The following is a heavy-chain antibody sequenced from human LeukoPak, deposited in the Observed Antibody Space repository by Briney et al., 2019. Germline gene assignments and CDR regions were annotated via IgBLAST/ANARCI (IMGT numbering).Heavy chain of an antibody. CDR1: GFTFSNYA. CDR2: INGRGGST. Sequence: GGSLRLSCAASGFTFSNYAMSWVRQAPGKGLEWVSSINGRGGSTYYADSVKGRFTISRDNAKNSLYLQMNSLRAEDTAVYYCARDPGSSSWTYYYYYMDVWGKGTTVTVSS. V-gene: IGHV3-23*01. CDR3: ARDPGSSSWTYYYYYMDV. J-gene: IGHJ6*03. D-gene: IGHD6-13*01.